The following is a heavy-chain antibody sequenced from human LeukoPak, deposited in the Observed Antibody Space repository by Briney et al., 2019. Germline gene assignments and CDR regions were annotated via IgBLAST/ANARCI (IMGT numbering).Heavy chain of an antibody. CDR1: GGSISSYY. CDR2: IYTSGST. V-gene: IGHV4-4*07. D-gene: IGHD2-15*01. CDR3: ARAGYCSGGSCSRNWFDP. Sequence: SETLSLTCTVSGGSISSYYWSWIRQPAGKGLEWIGRIYTSGSTNYNPSLKSRVTMSVDTSKNQFSLKLSSVTAADTAAYYCARAGYCSGGSCSRNWFDPWGQGTLVTVSS. J-gene: IGHJ5*02.